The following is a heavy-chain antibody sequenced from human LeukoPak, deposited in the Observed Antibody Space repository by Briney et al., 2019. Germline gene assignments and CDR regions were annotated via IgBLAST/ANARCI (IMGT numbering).Heavy chain of an antibody. V-gene: IGHV1-8*01. D-gene: IGHD2-21*01. CDR2: MNPNSGNT. CDR1: GYTFTSYD. CDR3: AIGARGGMWWLVH. Sequence: GASVKVSCKASGYTFTSYDINWVRQATGQGLEWMGWMNPNSGNTGYTQKFQGRVTMTRDTSTSTVYMELSSLRSEDTAVYYCAIGARGGMWWLVHWGQGTLVTVSS. J-gene: IGHJ4*02.